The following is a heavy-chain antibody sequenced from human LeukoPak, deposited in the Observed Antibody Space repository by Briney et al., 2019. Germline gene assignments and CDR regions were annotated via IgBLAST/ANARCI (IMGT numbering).Heavy chain of an antibody. Sequence: GGSLRLSCAAPGFTFSNYAMTWVRQAPGKGLEWVSAISGSGGNTYYADSVKGRFTISRDNSKNTLYLQMNSLRAEDTAVYYCAKTSYYYDRSGYYAFDIWGQGTMVTVSS. D-gene: IGHD3-22*01. CDR1: GFTFSNYA. CDR2: ISGSGGNT. V-gene: IGHV3-23*01. J-gene: IGHJ3*02. CDR3: AKTSYYYDRSGYYAFDI.